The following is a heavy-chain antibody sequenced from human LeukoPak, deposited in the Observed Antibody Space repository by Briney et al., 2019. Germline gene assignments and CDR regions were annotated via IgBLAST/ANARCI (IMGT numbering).Heavy chain of an antibody. D-gene: IGHD6-13*01. CDR1: GGSIGSFY. V-gene: IGHV4-59*01. Sequence: PSETLSLTCTVSGGSIGSFYWSWIRQPPGKGLEWIGYIYNSGNNNYNPSLKSRVTMSVDTSKNQFSLKLSSVTAADTAVYYCARAYSSSWYWNWFDPWGQGTLVTVSS. J-gene: IGHJ5*02. CDR3: ARAYSSSWYWNWFDP. CDR2: IYNSGNN.